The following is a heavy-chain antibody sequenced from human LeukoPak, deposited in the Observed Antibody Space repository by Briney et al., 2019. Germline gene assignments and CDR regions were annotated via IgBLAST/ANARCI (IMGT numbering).Heavy chain of an antibody. V-gene: IGHV3-48*02. CDR3: ARPFFGSSGYYGIDY. CDR2: ISSGSSTI. Sequence: GGSLRLSCAASGFTFSSYSINWVRQPPGKGLEWVSYISSGSSTISYADSVKGRFTISRDNAKNSLYLQMNSLRDEDTAVYYCARPFFGSSGYYGIDYWGQGTLVTVSS. J-gene: IGHJ4*02. D-gene: IGHD3-22*01. CDR1: GFTFSSYS.